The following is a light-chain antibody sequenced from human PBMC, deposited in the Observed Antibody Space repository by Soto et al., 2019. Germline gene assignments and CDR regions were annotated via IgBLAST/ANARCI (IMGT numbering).Light chain of an antibody. J-gene: IGLJ2*01. CDR2: GNS. CDR3: QSYDSSLSVGV. V-gene: IGLV1-40*01. CDR1: SSNIGAGYD. Sequence: QSVLTQPPSVSGAPGQRVTISCTGSSSNIGAGYDVHWYQQLPGTAPKLLIYGNSNRPSGVPDRFSGSKSGTSASLAITGLQAEDEADYYSQSYDSSLSVGVFGGGTKLTVL.